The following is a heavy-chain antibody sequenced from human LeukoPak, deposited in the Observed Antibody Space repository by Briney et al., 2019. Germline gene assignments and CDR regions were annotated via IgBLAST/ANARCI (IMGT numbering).Heavy chain of an antibody. CDR1: GFTFSSYW. CDR3: ARRRDSSSWYLNYFDY. D-gene: IGHD6-13*01. J-gene: IGHJ4*02. Sequence: GGSLRLSCAASGFTFSSYWMSWVRQAPGKGLEWVANIKQDGSEKYYVDSVKGRFTISRDNAKNSLYLQMNSLRAEDTAVYYCARRRDSSSWYLNYFDYWGQGTLVTVSS. V-gene: IGHV3-7*01. CDR2: IKQDGSEK.